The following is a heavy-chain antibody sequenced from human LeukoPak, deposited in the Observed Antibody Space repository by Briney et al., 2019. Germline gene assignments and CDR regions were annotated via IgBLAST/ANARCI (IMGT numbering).Heavy chain of an antibody. CDR2: ISYDGSNK. CDR1: GFTFSSYG. Sequence: PGGSLRLSCGASGFTFSSYGMHWVRQAPGKGLEWVAVISYDGSNKYYADSVKGRFTISRDNSKNTLYLQMNSLRAEDTAVYYCAGVAAAGTYHYYYYMDVWGKGTTVTVSS. J-gene: IGHJ6*03. V-gene: IGHV3-30*03. CDR3: AGVAAAGTYHYYYYMDV. D-gene: IGHD6-13*01.